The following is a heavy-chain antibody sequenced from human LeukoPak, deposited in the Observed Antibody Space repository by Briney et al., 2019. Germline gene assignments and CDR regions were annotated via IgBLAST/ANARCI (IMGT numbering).Heavy chain of an antibody. V-gene: IGHV3-30*04. CDR1: GFTFSSYA. J-gene: IGHJ4*02. D-gene: IGHD1-26*01. CDR2: ISYDGSNK. Sequence: GGSLRLSCAASGFTFSSYAMHWVRQAPGKGLEWVAVISYDGSNKYYADSVKGRFTISRDNSKNTLYLQMNSLRAEDTAVYYCASTHSFLFDYWGQGTPVTVSS. CDR3: ASTHSFLFDY.